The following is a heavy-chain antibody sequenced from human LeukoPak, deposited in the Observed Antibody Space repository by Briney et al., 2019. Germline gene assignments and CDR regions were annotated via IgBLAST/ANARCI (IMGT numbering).Heavy chain of an antibody. CDR2: ISYDGSNK. V-gene: IGHV3-30*18. J-gene: IGHJ4*02. Sequence: GGSLRLSCVTSGFTFSSYGMHWVRQAPGKGLEWVAVISYDGSNKYYADSVKGRFTISRDNSKNTLYLQMNSLRAEDTAVYYCAKDTTPVHSIAVAGRFDYWGQGTLVTVSS. D-gene: IGHD6-19*01. CDR1: GFTFSSYG. CDR3: AKDTTPVHSIAVAGRFDY.